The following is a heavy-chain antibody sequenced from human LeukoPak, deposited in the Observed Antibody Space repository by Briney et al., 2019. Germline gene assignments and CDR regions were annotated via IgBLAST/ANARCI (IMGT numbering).Heavy chain of an antibody. V-gene: IGHV1-8*02. CDR1: GYTFTGYY. J-gene: IGHJ4*02. Sequence: ASVTVSCKASGYTFTGYYMHWVRQAPGQGLEWMGWINPNSGGTGYAQKFQGRVTMTRNTSLSTAYMELSSLRSEDTAVYYCARGRGRSSHLDYWGQGTLVTVSS. D-gene: IGHD2-2*01. CDR3: ARGRGRSSHLDY. CDR2: INPNSGGT.